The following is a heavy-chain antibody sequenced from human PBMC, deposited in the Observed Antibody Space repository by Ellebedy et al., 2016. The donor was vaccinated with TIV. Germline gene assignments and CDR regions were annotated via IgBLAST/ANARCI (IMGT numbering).Heavy chain of an antibody. Sequence: GGSLRLSXVGFGFTFSDSVMHWVRQDPGKGLDWVAGISVDGRAVHYPDSVKGRFTISRDNAQNTVYLQMNSLSLEDTAVYYCVRGWYSSGHCDVFAMWGQGTIVTVSS. J-gene: IGHJ3*02. D-gene: IGHD6-19*01. CDR1: GFTFSDSV. V-gene: IGHV3-30*03. CDR2: ISVDGRAV. CDR3: VRGWYSSGHCDVFAM.